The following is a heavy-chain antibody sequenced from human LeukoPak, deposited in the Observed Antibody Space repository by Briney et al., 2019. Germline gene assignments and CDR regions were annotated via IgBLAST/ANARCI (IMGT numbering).Heavy chain of an antibody. CDR1: GFTFSSYG. V-gene: IGHV3-33*01. D-gene: IGHD3-9*01. Sequence: GSLRLSCAASGFTFSSYGMHWVRQAPGKGLEWVAVIWYDGSNKYYADSVKGRFTISRDNSKNTLYLQMNSLRAEDTAVYYCARDLEYYDILTGYYGMDVWGQGTTVTVSS. J-gene: IGHJ6*02. CDR3: ARDLEYYDILTGYYGMDV. CDR2: IWYDGSNK.